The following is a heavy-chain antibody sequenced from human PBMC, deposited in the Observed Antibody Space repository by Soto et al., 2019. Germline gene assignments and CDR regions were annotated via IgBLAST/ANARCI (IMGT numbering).Heavy chain of an antibody. Sequence: PSETLSLTCTVSAGSVSSSGDYWGWIRQPPGKGLEWIGSIYFRGSAYYNPSLKSRVTISVDTSKNQFSLKLSSVTAADTAVYYCARLNSIIVDIWGQGTMVTVSS. V-gene: IGHV4-39*01. D-gene: IGHD3-22*01. CDR3: ARLNSIIVDI. J-gene: IGHJ3*02. CDR1: AGSVSSSGDY. CDR2: IYFRGSA.